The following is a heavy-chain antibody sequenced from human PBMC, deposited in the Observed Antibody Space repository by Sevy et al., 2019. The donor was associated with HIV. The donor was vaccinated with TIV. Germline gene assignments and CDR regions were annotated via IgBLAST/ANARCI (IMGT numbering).Heavy chain of an antibody. CDR1: GFTFSSYG. D-gene: IGHD2-15*01. J-gene: IGHJ6*02. V-gene: IGHV3-30*02. CDR2: IRYDGSNK. CDR3: AKVLLGYGSGGSCYYYYYGMDV. Sequence: GGSLRLSCAASGFTFSSYGMHWVRQAPGKGLEWVAFIRYDGSNKYYADSVKGRFTISRDNSKNTLYLQMNSLRAEDTVVYYCAKVLLGYGSGGSCYYYYYGMDVWGQGTTVTVSS.